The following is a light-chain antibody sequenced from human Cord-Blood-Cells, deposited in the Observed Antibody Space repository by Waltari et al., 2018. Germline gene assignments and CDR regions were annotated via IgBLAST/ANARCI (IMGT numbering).Light chain of an antibody. CDR2: DVS. Sequence: QSALTQPASASGSPGQSITISCTGTSSDVGGYNYVSWYQQHPGKAPKLLIYDVSKRPSGFSNRFSGSKSGNTAALTISGLHAEDEADYYCSSYTSSSTWVFGGGTKLTVL. CDR3: SSYTSSSTWV. CDR1: SSDVGGYNY. J-gene: IGLJ3*02. V-gene: IGLV2-14*03.